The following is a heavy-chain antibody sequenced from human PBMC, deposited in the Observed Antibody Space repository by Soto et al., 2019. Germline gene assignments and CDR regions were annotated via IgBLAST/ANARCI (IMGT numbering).Heavy chain of an antibody. D-gene: IGHD4-17*01. V-gene: IGHV4-34*01. J-gene: IGHJ6*02. Sequence: PSETLSLTCAVYGGSFSGYYWSWIRQPPGKGLEWIGEINHSGSTNYNPSLKSRVTISVDTSKNQFSLKLSSVTAADTAVYYCARALYGDEYYYYGMDVWGQGTTVT. CDR3: ARALYGDEYYYYGMDV. CDR2: INHSGST. CDR1: GGSFSGYY.